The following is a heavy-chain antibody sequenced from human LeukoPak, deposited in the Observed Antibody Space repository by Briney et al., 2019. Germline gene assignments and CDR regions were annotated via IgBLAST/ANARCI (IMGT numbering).Heavy chain of an antibody. V-gene: IGHV1-8*01. Sequence: ASVNVSCKSSGYTFTSYDINWVRQATGQGLEWMGWMNPNSGNTGYAQKFQGRVTMTRNTSISTAYMELSSLRSEDTAVYYCARSSGWYERDFDYWGQGTLVTVSS. CDR3: ARSSGWYERDFDY. D-gene: IGHD6-19*01. CDR1: GYTFTSYD. CDR2: MNPNSGNT. J-gene: IGHJ4*02.